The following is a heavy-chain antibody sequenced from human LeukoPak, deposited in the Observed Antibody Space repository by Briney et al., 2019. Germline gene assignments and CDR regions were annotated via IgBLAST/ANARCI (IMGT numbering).Heavy chain of an antibody. CDR3: ARTPIYYFDNSGYYN. V-gene: IGHV4-61*02. D-gene: IGHD3-22*01. Sequence: SETLSLTCTVSGGSISSGIYSWSWIRQPAGKGLEWIGLIYARGNTNYNPSLKSRVTMSIDTSKNQFSLKLTSVTAADTAVYYCARTPIYYFDNSGYYNWGQGTLVTVSS. J-gene: IGHJ4*02. CDR1: GGSISSGIYS. CDR2: IYARGNT.